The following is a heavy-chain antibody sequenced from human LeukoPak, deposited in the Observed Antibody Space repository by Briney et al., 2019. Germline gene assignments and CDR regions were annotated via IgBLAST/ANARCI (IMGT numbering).Heavy chain of an antibody. J-gene: IGHJ4*02. CDR1: GGSNSYYY. Sequence: SETLSLTCTVSGGSNSYYYWTWIRQPAGKGLEWIGRISSSGTTNYTPSLRSRVTFSLDMSENQFSLKLSSVTAADTAVYFCAREGCSGGVCYFDYWGRGTLVTVSS. CDR2: ISSSGTT. V-gene: IGHV4-4*07. D-gene: IGHD2-15*01. CDR3: AREGCSGGVCYFDY.